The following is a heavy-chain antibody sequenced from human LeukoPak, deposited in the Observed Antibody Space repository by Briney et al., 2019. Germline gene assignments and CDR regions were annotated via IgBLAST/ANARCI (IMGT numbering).Heavy chain of an antibody. J-gene: IGHJ5*02. V-gene: IGHV1-8*01. CDR1: GYTFTSYD. CDR2: MNPNSGNT. CDR3: ARAGRIATNWFDP. D-gene: IGHD6-13*01. Sequence: ASVKVSCKASGYTFTSYDMNWVRQASGQGLEWMGWMNPNSGNTGYAQKFQGRVTMTRNTSISTAYMELSSLRSEDTAVYYCARAGRIATNWFDPWGQGTLVTVSS.